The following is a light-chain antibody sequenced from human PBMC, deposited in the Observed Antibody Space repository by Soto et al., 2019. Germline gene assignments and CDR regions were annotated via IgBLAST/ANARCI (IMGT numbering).Light chain of an antibody. CDR3: RSYTGSSTLV. CDR1: SSDVGGYNY. J-gene: IGLJ2*01. CDR2: DVS. V-gene: IGLV2-14*01. Sequence: QSALTQPASVSGSPGQSITISCTGTSSDVGGYNYVSWYQQHPGKAPKLMIYDVSNRPSGVSNRLSGSKSGNTASLTVSGLQAADEAHYYCRSYTGSSTLVFGGGTKVTVL.